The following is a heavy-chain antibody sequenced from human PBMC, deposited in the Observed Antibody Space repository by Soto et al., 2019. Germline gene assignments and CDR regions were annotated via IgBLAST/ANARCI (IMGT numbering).Heavy chain of an antibody. CDR1: DYSISSGYY. V-gene: IGHV4-38-2*02. Sequence: SETLSLTCAVSDYSISSGYYWGWIRQPPGKGLEWIGSIYHSGSTYYSPSLKSRVTISVDTSKNQFSLKLSSVTAADTAVYYCARDYYDSSGYYYFDYWGQGTLVTVSS. CDR2: IYHSGST. D-gene: IGHD3-22*01. CDR3: ARDYYDSSGYYYFDY. J-gene: IGHJ4*02.